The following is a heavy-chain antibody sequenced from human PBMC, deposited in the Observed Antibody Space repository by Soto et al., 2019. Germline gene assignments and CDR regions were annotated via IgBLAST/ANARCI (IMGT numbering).Heavy chain of an antibody. J-gene: IGHJ3*02. CDR2: ISSSSTI. CDR3: ASWLEREHAYDI. Sequence: GSLRLSCAASGFTFSSYSMNWVRQAPGKGLEWVSYISSSSTIYYADSVKGRFTISRDNSNNIIYLQMNSLGPDDTAVYYCASWLEREHAYDIWGLGTMVTVSS. V-gene: IGHV3-48*04. CDR1: GFTFSSYS. D-gene: IGHD1-1*01.